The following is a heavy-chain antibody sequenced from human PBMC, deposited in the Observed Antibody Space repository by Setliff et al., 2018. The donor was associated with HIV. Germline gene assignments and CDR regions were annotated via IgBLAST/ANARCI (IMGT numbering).Heavy chain of an antibody. CDR3: ASPRXXXVWYDAFXI. CDR1: GYSISDGYY. D-gene: IGHD3-16*01. Sequence: SETLSLTCAVSGYSISDGYYWGWIRQPPGKGPEWIGSIHHSGSAHFNPSLKSRXAMSVDTSENQFXLTLSSVTAADXXVDXCASPRXXXVWYDAFXIWGQGT. CDR2: IHHSGSA. J-gene: IGHJ3*02. V-gene: IGHV4-38-2*01.